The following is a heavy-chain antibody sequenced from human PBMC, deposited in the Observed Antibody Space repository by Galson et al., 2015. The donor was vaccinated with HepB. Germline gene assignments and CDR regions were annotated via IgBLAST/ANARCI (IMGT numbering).Heavy chain of an antibody. CDR2: ASGSGGDR. J-gene: IGHJ4*02. CDR1: GFDFISHG. V-gene: IGHV3-23*01. Sequence: SVRLSCAGAGFDFISHGISWVRQAPGKGLEWVAAASGSGGDRFTADYLKGRFTLTRDNSKNTAYLHLSSLRAEDTALYYCAKSGHYHDSSGYRIIYYFDYWGQGTLVTVSS. CDR3: AKSGHYHDSSGYRIIYYFDY. D-gene: IGHD3-22*01.